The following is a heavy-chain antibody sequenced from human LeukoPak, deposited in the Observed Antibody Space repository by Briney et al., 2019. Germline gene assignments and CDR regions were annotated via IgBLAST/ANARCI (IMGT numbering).Heavy chain of an antibody. CDR3: ARDGVQRVRGLLLHHVRGV. D-gene: IGHD3-10*01. V-gene: IGHV3-66*01. Sequence: GGSLRLSCAASGFPHSRHYMIWLRQAPGKGLEWVSIIYSGDRTDYADSVKGRFTISRDNSKNTLYLQMNSLRAEDTAVYYCARDGVQRVRGLLLHHVRGVWGQGTTVTVSS. CDR1: GFPHSRHY. J-gene: IGHJ6*02. CDR2: IYSGDRT.